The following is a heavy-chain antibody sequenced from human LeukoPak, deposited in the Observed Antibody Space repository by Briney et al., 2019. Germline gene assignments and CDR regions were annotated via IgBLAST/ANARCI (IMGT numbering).Heavy chain of an antibody. Sequence: GGSLRLSCAASGFTFSTYAMSWVRQTPGKGLEWVAAVSGDNPGTYHANSVKGRFTISRDNSKNTLHLQMSGLRAEDTARYYCAKAPVGHCSGAFCYHFDSWGQGTLVTVSS. J-gene: IGHJ4*02. CDR3: AKAPVGHCSGAFCYHFDS. V-gene: IGHV3-23*01. CDR2: VSGDNPGT. D-gene: IGHD2-15*01. CDR1: GFTFSTYA.